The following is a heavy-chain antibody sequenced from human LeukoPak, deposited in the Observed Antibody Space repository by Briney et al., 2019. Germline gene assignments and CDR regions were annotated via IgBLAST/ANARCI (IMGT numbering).Heavy chain of an antibody. CDR1: GGSISTYY. D-gene: IGHD2-15*01. V-gene: IGHV4-59*01. CDR2: VYDSGST. CDR3: ASASGGWEYFRH. Sequence: SETLSLTCTVSGGSISTYYWSWIRQPPGKGLEWIGYVYDSGSTNYNPSLKSRATISVDTSKNQFPLNLSSVTAADTAVYYCASASGGWEYFRHWGQGTLVTVSS. J-gene: IGHJ1*01.